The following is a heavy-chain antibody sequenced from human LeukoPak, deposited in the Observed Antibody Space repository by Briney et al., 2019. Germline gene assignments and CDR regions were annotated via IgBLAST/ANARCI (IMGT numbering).Heavy chain of an antibody. V-gene: IGHV3-23*01. CDR2: FDGSGGSGGPT. D-gene: IGHD6-19*01. J-gene: IGHJ4*02. Sequence: GGSLRLSCAASGFTFSSYAMRGVRQAPGKGLEWVSTFDGSGGSGGPTYYADSVKGRFTISRDNFKDTLYLQMSSLRVEDTAVYFCAKDLKGSGWDFDYWGQGTLVTVYS. CDR1: GFTFSSYA. CDR3: AKDLKGSGWDFDY.